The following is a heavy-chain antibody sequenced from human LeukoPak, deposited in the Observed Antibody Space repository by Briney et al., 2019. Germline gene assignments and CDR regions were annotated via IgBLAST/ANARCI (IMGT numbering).Heavy chain of an antibody. V-gene: IGHV3-23*01. CDR1: GFTFSSYG. J-gene: IGHJ4*02. Sequence: GGTLRLSCAASGFTFSSYGMSWVRQAPGKGLEWVSAISGSGGSTYYADSVKGRFTISRDNSKNTLYLQMNSLRAEDTAVYYCAKEFESITGTSYYFDYWGQGTLVTVSS. D-gene: IGHD1-20*01. CDR3: AKEFESITGTSYYFDY. CDR2: ISGSGGST.